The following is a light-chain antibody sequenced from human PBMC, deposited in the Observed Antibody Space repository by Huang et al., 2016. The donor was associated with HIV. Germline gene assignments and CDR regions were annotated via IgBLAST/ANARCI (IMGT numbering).Light chain of an antibody. J-gene: IGKJ2*01. CDR3: QQYNNWPRT. CDR1: QYVSSN. V-gene: IGKV3-15*01. CDR2: ETS. Sequence: EKVMTQSPATLSVSLGERATLSCMASQYVSSNVAWYEQKSGQAPRLLIYETSTRVTDVPARFSGSGSGIEFTLTISSLQSEDFAVYYFQQYNNWPRTFGQGTKLEIK.